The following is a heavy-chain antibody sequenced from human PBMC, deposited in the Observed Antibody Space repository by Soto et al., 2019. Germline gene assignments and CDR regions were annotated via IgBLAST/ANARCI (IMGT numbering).Heavy chain of an antibody. CDR1: GFTFSSYG. CDR3: ANEGVLRGSYYISSSYYFDY. J-gene: IGHJ4*02. V-gene: IGHV3-30*18. CDR2: ISYDGSNT. Sequence: QVQLVESGGGVVQPGRSLRLSCAASGFTFSSYGMHWVRQAPGKGLEWVAIISYDGSNTYYADSVKGRFTISRDNSKNPLYLQMNILRAEDTSVYYCANEGVLRGSYYISSSYYFDYWGQGTLVTVSS. D-gene: IGHD1-26*01.